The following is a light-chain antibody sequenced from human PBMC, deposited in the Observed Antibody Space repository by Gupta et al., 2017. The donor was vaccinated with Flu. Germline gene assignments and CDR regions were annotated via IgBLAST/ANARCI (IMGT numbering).Light chain of an antibody. CDR2: GAS. Sequence: GTLSLSPGERATLSCGASQTVRSKYLAWYQQKPGQAPRLLIYGASSRATGLPDRFSGSGSGTDFTLTISRLEPEDFAVYYCQQDCTSPAPFGHGTNVDIK. V-gene: IGKV3-20*01. CDR1: QTVRSKY. J-gene: IGKJ3*01. CDR3: QQDCTSPAP.